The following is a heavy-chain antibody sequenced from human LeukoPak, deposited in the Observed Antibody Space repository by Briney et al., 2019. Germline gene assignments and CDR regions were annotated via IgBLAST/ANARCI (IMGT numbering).Heavy chain of an antibody. J-gene: IGHJ4*02. D-gene: IGHD6-19*01. CDR2: IYRSGST. CDR1: GYSINSGYY. V-gene: IGHV4-38-2*01. CDR3: ARRLAVAGFDY. Sequence: PSETLSLTCAVSGYSINSGYYWAWIRQPPGKGLEWIGNIYRSGSTYYNPSLKSRVTISVDTSKNQFSLKLSSVTAADTAVYYCARRLAVAGFDYWGQGTLVTVSS.